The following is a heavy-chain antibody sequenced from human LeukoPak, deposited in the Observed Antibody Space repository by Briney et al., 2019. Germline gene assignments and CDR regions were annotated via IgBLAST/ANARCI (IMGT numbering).Heavy chain of an antibody. V-gene: IGHV3-7*03. CDR3: ARASRGIAVADLLDY. Sequence: GGSLRLSCAVSGFSFSSNCMSWVRQAPGKGLEWVANIKQDGSEKYYVDSVKGRFTISRDNAKNSLYLQMNSLRAEDTAVYYCARASRGIAVADLLDYWGQGTLVTVSS. J-gene: IGHJ4*02. CDR1: GFSFSSNC. CDR2: IKQDGSEK. D-gene: IGHD6-19*01.